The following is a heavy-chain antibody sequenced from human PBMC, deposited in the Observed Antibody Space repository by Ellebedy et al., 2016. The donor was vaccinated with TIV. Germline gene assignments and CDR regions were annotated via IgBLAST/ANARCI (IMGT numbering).Heavy chain of an antibody. D-gene: IGHD2/OR15-2a*01. V-gene: IGHV4-39*01. CDR3: ARQGDFYASGNFPYFDS. Sequence: GSLRLSCTVSGGSISSSNSYWGWIRQPPGKGLEWIGSMHYRGSTYYNPSLKSRVTISIDTSQNHFSLKLTSVTAADTAVYYCARQGDFYASGNFPYFDSWGHGTVITVS. CDR2: MHYRGST. CDR1: GGSISSSNSY. J-gene: IGHJ4*01.